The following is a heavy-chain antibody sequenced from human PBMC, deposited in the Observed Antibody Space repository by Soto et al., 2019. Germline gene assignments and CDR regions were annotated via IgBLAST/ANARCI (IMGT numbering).Heavy chain of an antibody. CDR1: GFTVSSNY. CDR2: IYSGGST. Sequence: EVQLVESGGGLVQPGGSLRLSCAASGFTVSSNYMSWVRQAPGKGLEWVSVIYSGGSTYYEDSVKGRFTISRDNSKNTLYLQMNSLGAEDTAVYYCAREFSGDPTRSWFGPWGQGTLVTVSS. CDR3: AREFSGDPTRSWFGP. J-gene: IGHJ5*02. V-gene: IGHV3-66*01. D-gene: IGHD4-17*01.